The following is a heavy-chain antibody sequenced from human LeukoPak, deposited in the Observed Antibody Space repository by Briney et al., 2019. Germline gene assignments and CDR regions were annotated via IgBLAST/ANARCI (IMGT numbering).Heavy chain of an antibody. CDR3: SPCGHAYDWFGP. Sequence: SVKVSCKASGGTFSSYATSWVRQAPGQGLEWMGRIIPILGIANYAQNFQGRVSFTADKSTATMYMEMKSLRLDDTAIYYCSPCGHAYDWFGPWGQGTLVTVSS. D-gene: IGHD5-12*01. J-gene: IGHJ5*02. V-gene: IGHV1-69*04. CDR1: GGTFSSYA. CDR2: IIPILGIA.